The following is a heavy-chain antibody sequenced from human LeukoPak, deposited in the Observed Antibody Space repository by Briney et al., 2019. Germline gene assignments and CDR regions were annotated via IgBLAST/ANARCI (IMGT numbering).Heavy chain of an antibody. J-gene: IGHJ5*02. CDR1: GDSISSYY. CDR3: ARHSVDGLSMFRSRGGWFDP. CDR2: IYYSGST. Sequence: PSETLSLSCTVSGDSISSYYWTWIRQPPGKGLEWIGHIYYSGSTSYNPSLKSRVTMSLDTSKNQFSLKLTSVTAADTAMYYCARHSVDGLSMFRSRGGWFDPWGQGTLVTVSS. D-gene: IGHD3-10*01. V-gene: IGHV4-59*08.